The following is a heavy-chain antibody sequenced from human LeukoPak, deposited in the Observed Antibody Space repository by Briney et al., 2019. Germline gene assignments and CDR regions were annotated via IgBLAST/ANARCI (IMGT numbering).Heavy chain of an antibody. J-gene: IGHJ4*02. CDR1: GGSISSGDYY. CDR2: IYYSGST. CDR3: ARVTTVMLFDY. D-gene: IGHD4-17*01. Sequence: SETLSLTCTVSGGSISSGDYYWSWIRQPPGKGLEWIGYIYYSGSTYYNPSLKSRVTISVDTSKNQFSLKLSSVTAADTAVYYCARVTTVMLFDYWGQGTLLTVSS. V-gene: IGHV4-30-4*01.